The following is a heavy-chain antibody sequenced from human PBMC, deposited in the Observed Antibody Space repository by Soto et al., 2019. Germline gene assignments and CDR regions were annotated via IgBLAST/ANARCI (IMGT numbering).Heavy chain of an antibody. Sequence: GASVKVSCKASGYTFTGYYMHWVRQAPGQGLEWMGWINPNSGGTNYAQKFQGWVTMTRDTSISTAYMELSRLRSDDTAVYYCARTSSTEPYSSSFDPWGQGTLVTVSS. J-gene: IGHJ5*02. D-gene: IGHD6-6*01. V-gene: IGHV1-2*04. CDR2: INPNSGGT. CDR3: ARTSSTEPYSSSFDP. CDR1: GYTFTGYY.